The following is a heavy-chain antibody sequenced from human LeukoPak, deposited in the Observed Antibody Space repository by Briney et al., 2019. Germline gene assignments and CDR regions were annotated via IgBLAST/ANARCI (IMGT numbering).Heavy chain of an antibody. CDR2: IYYSGST. CDR1: GGPISSYY. Sequence: SETLSLTCTVSGGPISSYYWSWIRQPPGKGLEWIGYIYYSGSTNYNPSLKSRVTISVDTSKNQFSLKLSSVTAADTAVYYCARDSGSGSQPFDYWGQGTLVTVSS. V-gene: IGHV4-59*01. J-gene: IGHJ4*02. CDR3: ARDSGSGSQPFDY. D-gene: IGHD3-10*01.